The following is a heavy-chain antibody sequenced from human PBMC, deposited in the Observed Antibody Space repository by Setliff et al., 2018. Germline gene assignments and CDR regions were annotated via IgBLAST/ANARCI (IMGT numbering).Heavy chain of an antibody. Sequence: SGGSLRLSCAASGFTFSSYAMHWVRQATGKGLEWVSAIGTAGDTYYPGSVKGRFTISRENAKNSLYLQMNSLRAGDTAVYYCARGANYGSGSSDFDYWGQGTLVTVSS. CDR2: IGTAGDT. CDR1: GFTFSSYA. V-gene: IGHV3-13*01. J-gene: IGHJ4*02. CDR3: ARGANYGSGSSDFDY. D-gene: IGHD3-10*01.